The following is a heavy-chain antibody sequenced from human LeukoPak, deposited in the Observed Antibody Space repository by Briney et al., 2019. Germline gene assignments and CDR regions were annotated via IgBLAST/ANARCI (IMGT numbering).Heavy chain of an antibody. CDR1: GYSFTSYW. Sequence: GESLKISCKGSGYSFTSYWIGWVRQMPGKGLEWMGIIYPGDSDTRYSPSFQGQVTISADKSISTAYLQWSSLKASDTAMYYCASLYDTSGYYDTPNAFDIWGQGTMVTVSS. CDR2: IYPGDSDT. J-gene: IGHJ3*02. D-gene: IGHD3-22*01. CDR3: ASLYDTSGYYDTPNAFDI. V-gene: IGHV5-51*01.